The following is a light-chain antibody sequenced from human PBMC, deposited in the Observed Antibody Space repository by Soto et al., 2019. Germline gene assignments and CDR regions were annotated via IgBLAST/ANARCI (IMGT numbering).Light chain of an antibody. J-gene: IGKJ4*02. Sequence: TQPETKLAVSPGTIATADCRASQSISSYLDWYQQKPGKAPRLLIYAASTMESGIPARFSGSGSGTDFTLSIGSLQSEDSAIYYCQQSYSTLWTFGGGTKVDI. CDR1: QSISSY. CDR3: QQSYSTLWT. V-gene: IGKV3-15*01. CDR2: AAS.